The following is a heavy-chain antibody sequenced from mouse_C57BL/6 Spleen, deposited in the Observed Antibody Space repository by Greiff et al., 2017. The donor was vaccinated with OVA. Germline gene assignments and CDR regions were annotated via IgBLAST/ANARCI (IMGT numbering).Heavy chain of an antibody. Sequence: EVKLVESGAELVRPGASVKLSCTASGFNIKDDYMHWVKQRPEQGLEWIGWIDPENGDTEYASKFQGKATITADTSSNTAYLQLSSLTSEDTAVYYCTTGGDGYFWCAYWGQGTLVTVSA. V-gene: IGHV14-4*01. D-gene: IGHD2-3*01. J-gene: IGHJ3*01. CDR1: GFNIKDDY. CDR2: IDPENGDT. CDR3: TTGGDGYFWCAY.